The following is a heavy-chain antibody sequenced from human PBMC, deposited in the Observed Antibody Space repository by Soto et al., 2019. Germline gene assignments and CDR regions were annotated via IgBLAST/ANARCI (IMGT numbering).Heavy chain of an antibody. D-gene: IGHD3-10*01. J-gene: IGHJ4*02. CDR1: GFTFSGSW. CDR3: ARGSFGSGADNDY. Sequence: EVQLVESGGGLVQPGGSLRLSCAASGFTFSGSWMHWVRQAPGKGLIWVSRINGDGSGTSYADFVKGRFTISRDNAKNTLFLQMNGLKAEDKAVYYCARGSFGSGADNDYWDQGTLVNDSS. CDR2: INGDGSGT. V-gene: IGHV3-74*01.